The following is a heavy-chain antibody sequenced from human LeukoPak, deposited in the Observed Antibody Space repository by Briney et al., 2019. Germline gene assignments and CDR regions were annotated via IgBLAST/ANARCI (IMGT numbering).Heavy chain of an antibody. CDR3: VNWAEYCGGDCYTLNY. J-gene: IGHJ4*02. Sequence: GGSLGLSCSASGFTFSSYAMHWVRQAPGKGLEYVSAISSNGGSTYYADSVKGRFTISRDNSKNTLYLQMSSLRAEDTAVYYCVNWAEYCGGDCYTLNYWGQGTLVTVSS. CDR1: GFTFSSYA. V-gene: IGHV3-64D*06. D-gene: IGHD2-21*02. CDR2: ISSNGGST.